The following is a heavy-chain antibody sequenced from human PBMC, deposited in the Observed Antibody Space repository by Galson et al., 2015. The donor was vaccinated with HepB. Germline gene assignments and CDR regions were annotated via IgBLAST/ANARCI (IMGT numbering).Heavy chain of an antibody. D-gene: IGHD3-16*01. J-gene: IGHJ6*02. CDR1: GFSLDETIYN. Sequence: SLRLSCAASGFSLDETIYNITWVRQTPGKGLEWVSSIDRTSAFIRYADSIKGRFTSSRDNAKNSVFLQMNSLRVEDTAVYFCARVLAGWNPINYFYYGKDVWGQGTTVTVSS. CDR2: IDRTSAFI. V-gene: IGHV3-21*01. CDR3: ARVLAGWNPINYFYYGKDV.